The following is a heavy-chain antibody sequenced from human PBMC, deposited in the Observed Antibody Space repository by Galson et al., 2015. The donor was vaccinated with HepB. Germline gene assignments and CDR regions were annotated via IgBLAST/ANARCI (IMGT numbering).Heavy chain of an antibody. Sequence: SLRLSCAASGFTFSSYAMHWVRQAPGKGLEWVAVMSYDGSNKYYADSVKGRFTISRDNSKNTLYLQMNSLRAEDTAVYYCEGGRGSYYYWGQGTLVTVSS. D-gene: IGHD1-26*01. CDR1: GFTFSSYA. CDR2: MSYDGSNK. V-gene: IGHV3-30*04. J-gene: IGHJ4*02. CDR3: EGGRGSYYY.